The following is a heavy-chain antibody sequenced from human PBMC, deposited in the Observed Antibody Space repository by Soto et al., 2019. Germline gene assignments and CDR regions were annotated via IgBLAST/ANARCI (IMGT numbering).Heavy chain of an antibody. CDR2: IYSIGST. V-gene: IGHV3-66*01. CDR1: GFTVSSNY. J-gene: IGHJ4*02. CDR3: AKDLQWLVQGPYY. Sequence: GGSLRLSCAASGFTVSSNYMSWVRQSPGKGLEWVSFIYSIGSTYYADSVKGRFTISRDNSKNTLFLQMNSLRAEDTAVYYCAKDLQWLVQGPYYWGQGTLVTVSS. D-gene: IGHD6-19*01.